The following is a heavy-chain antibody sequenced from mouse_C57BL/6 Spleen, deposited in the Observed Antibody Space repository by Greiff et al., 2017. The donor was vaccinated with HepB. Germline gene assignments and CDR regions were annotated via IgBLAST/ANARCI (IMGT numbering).Heavy chain of an antibody. CDR1: GFTFSSYA. CDR2: ISSGGDYI. Sequence: EVKLMESGEGLVKPGGSLKLSCAASGFTFSSYAMSWVRQTPEKRLEWVAYISSGGDYIYYADTVKGRFTISRDNARNTLYLQMSSLKSEDTAMYYCTREDYALYAMDYWGQRTSVTVSS. J-gene: IGHJ4*01. D-gene: IGHD2-4*01. V-gene: IGHV5-9-1*02. CDR3: TREDYALYAMDY.